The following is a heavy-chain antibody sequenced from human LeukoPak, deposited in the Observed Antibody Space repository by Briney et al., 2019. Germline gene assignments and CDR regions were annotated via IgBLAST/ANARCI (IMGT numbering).Heavy chain of an antibody. J-gene: IGHJ4*02. CDR3: AREYSSSSGRLYDY. V-gene: IGHV1-2*02. D-gene: IGHD6-6*01. Sequence: ASVKVSCKASGYTFTGYYMHWVRQAPGQGLEWMGWIAPNSGGTNYAQTFQGRVTMTRDTSISTAYMELSRLRSDDTAVYYCAREYSSSSGRLYDYWGQGTLVTVPS. CDR1: GYTFTGYY. CDR2: IAPNSGGT.